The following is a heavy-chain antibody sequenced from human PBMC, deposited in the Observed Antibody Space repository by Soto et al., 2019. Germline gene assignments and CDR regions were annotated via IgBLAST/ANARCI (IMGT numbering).Heavy chain of an antibody. CDR2: ISYDGSNK. Sequence: GGSLRLSCAASGFTFSSYAMHWVRQAPGKGLEWVAVISYDGSNKYYADSVKGRFTISRDNSKNTLYLQMNSLRAEDTAVYYCARDDEEYSSSSVDYWGQGTLVTVSS. V-gene: IGHV3-30-3*01. CDR3: ARDDEEYSSSSVDY. D-gene: IGHD6-6*01. CDR1: GFTFSSYA. J-gene: IGHJ4*02.